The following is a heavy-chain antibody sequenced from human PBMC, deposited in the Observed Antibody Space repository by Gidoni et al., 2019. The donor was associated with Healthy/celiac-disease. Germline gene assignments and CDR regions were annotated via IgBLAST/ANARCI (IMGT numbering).Heavy chain of an antibody. D-gene: IGHD3-3*01. Sequence: EVQLLESGGGLVQPGGSLRLSCAPSGFTFSSYAMSWVLLAPGKGLEWVSAISGSGGSTYYADSVKGRFTISRDNSKNTLYLQMNSLRAEDTAVYYCAKATSGYPDAYNWFDPWGQGTLVTVSS. CDR3: AKATSGYPDAYNWFDP. V-gene: IGHV3-23*01. J-gene: IGHJ5*02. CDR2: ISGSGGST. CDR1: GFTFSSYA.